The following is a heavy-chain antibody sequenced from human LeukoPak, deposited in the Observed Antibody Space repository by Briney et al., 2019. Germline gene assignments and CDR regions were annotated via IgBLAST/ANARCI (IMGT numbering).Heavy chain of an antibody. CDR2: INAGNGNT. CDR3: ASGIRGYSYPDY. V-gene: IGHV1-3*01. Sequence: ASVKVSCKASGYTFTSYAMHWVRQAPGQRLEWMGWINAGNGNTKYSQKFQGRVTITRYTSASTAYMELSSLRSEDTAVYYCASGIRGYSYPDYWGQGTLVTVSS. D-gene: IGHD5-18*01. CDR1: GYTFTSYA. J-gene: IGHJ4*02.